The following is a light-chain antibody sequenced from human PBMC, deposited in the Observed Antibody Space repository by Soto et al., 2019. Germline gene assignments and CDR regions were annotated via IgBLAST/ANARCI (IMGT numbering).Light chain of an antibody. Sequence: DIQMTQSPSSLSASVGDRVTITCRASQGISSYLAWYQQKPGKVPKVLIYAASTLQSGVPSRFSGSGSGTEFTLTISNLQPEDFATYYCQKYYTAPETFGGGTKVEIK. V-gene: IGKV1-27*01. CDR1: QGISSY. J-gene: IGKJ4*02. CDR2: AAS. CDR3: QKYYTAPET.